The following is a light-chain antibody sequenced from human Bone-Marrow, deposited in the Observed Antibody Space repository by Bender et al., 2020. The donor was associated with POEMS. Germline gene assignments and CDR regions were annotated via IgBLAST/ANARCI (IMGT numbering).Light chain of an antibody. V-gene: IGLV3-25*03. J-gene: IGLJ2*01. CDR3: QSADSDGVVV. CDR1: ALPNQF. Sequence: SYELTQPPSVSVSPGQTARITCSGDALPNQFAHWFQQKPGQAPILLIYKDSEKPSSIPERFSGSSSGTTVALVITGVRAEDEAVYHCQSADSDGVVVFGGGTKLTVL. CDR2: KDS.